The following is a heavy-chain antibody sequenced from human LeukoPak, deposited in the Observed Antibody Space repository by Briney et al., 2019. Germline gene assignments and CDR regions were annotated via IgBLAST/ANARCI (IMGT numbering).Heavy chain of an antibody. CDR1: GFTFSSYW. D-gene: IGHD2-15*01. J-gene: IGHJ6*02. V-gene: IGHV3-7*01. CDR2: IKQDGSEK. CDR3: ARDGPSSPVADTYYGMDV. Sequence: GGSLRLSCAASGFTFSSYWMSWARQAPGKGLEWVANIKQDGSEKYYVDSVKGRFTISRDNAKNSLYLQMNSLRAEDTAVYYCARDGPSSPVADTYYGMDVWGQGTTVTVSS.